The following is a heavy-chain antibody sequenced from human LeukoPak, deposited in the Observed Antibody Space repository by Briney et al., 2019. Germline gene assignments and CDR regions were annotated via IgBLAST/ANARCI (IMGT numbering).Heavy chain of an antibody. J-gene: IGHJ5*02. CDR2: IIPIFGIA. Sequence: GASVKVSCKASGGTFSSYAISWVRQAPGPGLEWMGRIIPIFGIANYAQKFQGRVTITADKSTSTAYMELSSLRSEDTAVYYCASENSSGQGGGANWFDPWGQGTLVTVSS. D-gene: IGHD6-19*01. CDR1: GGTFSSYA. CDR3: ASENSSGQGGGANWFDP. V-gene: IGHV1-69*04.